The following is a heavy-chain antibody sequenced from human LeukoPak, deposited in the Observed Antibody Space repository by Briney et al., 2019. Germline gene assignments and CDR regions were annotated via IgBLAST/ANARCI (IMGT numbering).Heavy chain of an antibody. V-gene: IGHV1-69*13. D-gene: IGHD5-12*01. CDR2: IIPIFGTA. J-gene: IGHJ3*02. CDR3: AREHSGYDRMGAFDI. Sequence: ASVKVSCKASGGTFSSYAISWVRQAPGQGLEWMGGIIPIFGTANYAQKFQGRVTITADESTSTAYMELSSLRSEDTAVYYCAREHSGYDRMGAFDIWGQGTMVTVSS. CDR1: GGTFSSYA.